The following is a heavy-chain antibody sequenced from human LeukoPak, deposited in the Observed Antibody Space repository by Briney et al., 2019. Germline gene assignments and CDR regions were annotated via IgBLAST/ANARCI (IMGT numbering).Heavy chain of an antibody. J-gene: IGHJ4*02. Sequence: ASVKVSCKASGYTFTGYYMHWVRQAPGQGLEWMGWINPNSGGTNYAQKFQGRVTMTRATSISTAYMELSRLRSDDTAVYYCARDRYYYDSSPYFDYWGQGTLVTVSS. CDR3: ARDRYYYDSSPYFDY. V-gene: IGHV1-2*02. D-gene: IGHD3-22*01. CDR1: GYTFTGYY. CDR2: INPNSGGT.